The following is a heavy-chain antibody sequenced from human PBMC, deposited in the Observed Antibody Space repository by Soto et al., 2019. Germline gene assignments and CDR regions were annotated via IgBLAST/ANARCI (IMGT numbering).Heavy chain of an antibody. CDR1: GGSFSGYY. Sequence: PSETLSLTCTVYGGSFSGYYWSWIRQPPGKGLEWIGEINHSGSTNYNPSLKSRVTISVDTSKNQFSLKLSSVTAADTAVYYCARDTYTMVRGLDGMDVWGQGTTVTVSS. CDR2: INHSGST. J-gene: IGHJ6*02. D-gene: IGHD3-10*01. CDR3: ARDTYTMVRGLDGMDV. V-gene: IGHV4-34*01.